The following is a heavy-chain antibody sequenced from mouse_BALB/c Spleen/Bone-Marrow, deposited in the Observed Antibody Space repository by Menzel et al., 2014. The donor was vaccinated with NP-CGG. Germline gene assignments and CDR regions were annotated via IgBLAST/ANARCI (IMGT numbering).Heavy chain of an antibody. CDR2: ISSGGSYT. CDR3: AREGGGYFSWFAY. D-gene: IGHD2-3*01. CDR1: GFTFSNYA. V-gene: IGHV5-9-4*01. J-gene: IGHJ3*01. Sequence: EVKLVESGGGLVKPGGSLKLSCAASGFTFSNYAMSWVRQSPEKRLEWVAEISSGGSYTYYPDTVTGRFTVSRDNAKKTLYLEMSSLRSEDAAMYYCAREGGGYFSWFAYWGHGTLVTVSA.